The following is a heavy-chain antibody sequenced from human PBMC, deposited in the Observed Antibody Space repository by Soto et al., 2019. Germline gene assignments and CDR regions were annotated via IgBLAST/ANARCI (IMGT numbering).Heavy chain of an antibody. Sequence: SVKVSCKASGGTFSSYAISWVRQAPGQGLEWMGGIIPIFGTANYAQKFQGRVTITADKSTSTAYMELSSLRSEDTAVYYCARDDVDTVPAGWFDPWGQGTLVTVSS. J-gene: IGHJ5*02. CDR1: GGTFSSYA. CDR3: ARDDVDTVPAGWFDP. D-gene: IGHD5-18*01. CDR2: IIPIFGTA. V-gene: IGHV1-69*06.